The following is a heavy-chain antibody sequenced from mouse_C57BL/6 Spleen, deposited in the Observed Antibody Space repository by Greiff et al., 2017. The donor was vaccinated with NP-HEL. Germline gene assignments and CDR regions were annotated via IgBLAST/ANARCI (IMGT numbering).Heavy chain of an antibody. D-gene: IGHD1-1*01. Sequence: VQLQQSGAELVRPGASVKLSCTASGFTINDYYMHWVKQRPEQGLEWIGRIDPEDGDTEYAPKFQGQATMTADTSSNTAYLQLSSLTSEDTAVYYCTTAYGSGYFEVWGTGTTVTVSS. CDR1: GFTINDYY. V-gene: IGHV14-1*01. CDR3: TTAYGSGYFEV. CDR2: IDPEDGDT. J-gene: IGHJ1*03.